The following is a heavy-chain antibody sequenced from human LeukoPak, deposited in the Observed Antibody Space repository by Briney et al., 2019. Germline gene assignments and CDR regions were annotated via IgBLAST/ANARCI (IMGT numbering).Heavy chain of an antibody. J-gene: IGHJ4*02. CDR2: INPNSGGT. CDR3: ARGSGYGDSPGLH. V-gene: IGHV1-2*04. D-gene: IGHD4-17*01. Sequence: AASVKVSCKASGYTFTGYYMHWVRQAPGQGLEWMGWINPNSGGTNYAQKFQGWVTMTRDTSISTAYMELSRLKSDDTAVYYCARGSGYGDSPGLHCGQGTLVTVSS. CDR1: GYTFTGYY.